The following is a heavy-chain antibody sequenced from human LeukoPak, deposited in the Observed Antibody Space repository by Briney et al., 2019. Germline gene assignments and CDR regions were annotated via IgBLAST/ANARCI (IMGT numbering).Heavy chain of an antibody. D-gene: IGHD5-12*01. CDR1: GFSFGDYA. Sequence: GGSLRLSCTASGFSFGDYAMSWVRQAPGKGLEWVGFIRSKAYGATTEYAASVKGRFTISRDDSKSIAYLQMNSLKTEDTAVYYCNRVRGYDSLDYWGQGTLVTVSS. J-gene: IGHJ4*02. CDR3: NRVRGYDSLDY. CDR2: IRSKAYGATT. V-gene: IGHV3-49*04.